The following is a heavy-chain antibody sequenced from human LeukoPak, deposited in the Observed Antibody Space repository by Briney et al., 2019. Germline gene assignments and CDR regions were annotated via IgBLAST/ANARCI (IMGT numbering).Heavy chain of an antibody. V-gene: IGHV3-15*01. D-gene: IGHD6-19*01. J-gene: IGHJ4*02. Sequence: GGSLRLSCAASGFIFSNAWMSWVRQTPGKGLEWVGRLKSKIDGGTIDYAAPVRDRFTISRDDSKNTLYLQINSLETEDTGVYYCTTGGWYGGDFWGQGTLVTVSS. CDR3: TTGGWYGGDF. CDR1: GFIFSNAW. CDR2: LKSKIDGGTI.